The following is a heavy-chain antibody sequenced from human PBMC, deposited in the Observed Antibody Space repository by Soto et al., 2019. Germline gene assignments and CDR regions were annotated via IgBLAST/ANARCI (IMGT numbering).Heavy chain of an antibody. Sequence: SETLSLTCTVSGGSISSYYWSWIRQPPGKGLEWMGYIYYSGSTNYNPSLKNRVTTTVDTSKNQFCLRLSSVTGADTAVYYWARGGGSAPGFDYWGQGTLVTVSS. CDR3: ARGGGSAPGFDY. J-gene: IGHJ4*02. D-gene: IGHD2-15*01. CDR1: GGSISSYY. CDR2: IYYSGST. V-gene: IGHV4-59*01.